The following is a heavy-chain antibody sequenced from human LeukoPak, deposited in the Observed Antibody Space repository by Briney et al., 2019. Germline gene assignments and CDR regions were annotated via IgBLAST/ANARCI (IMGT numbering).Heavy chain of an antibody. V-gene: IGHV3-48*03. CDR2: ISSSGSTI. Sequence: GGSLRLSCAASGFTFSSYEMNWVRQAPGKGQEWVSYISSSGSTIYYADSVKGRFTISRDNAKNSLYLQMNSLRAEDTAVYYCARAGYCSSTSCPSAGFYYYYYMDVWGKGTTVTVSS. J-gene: IGHJ6*03. CDR3: ARAGYCSSTSCPSAGFYYYYYMDV. D-gene: IGHD2-2*01. CDR1: GFTFSSYE.